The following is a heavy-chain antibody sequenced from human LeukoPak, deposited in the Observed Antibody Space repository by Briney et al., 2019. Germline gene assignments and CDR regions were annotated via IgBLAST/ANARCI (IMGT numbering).Heavy chain of an antibody. J-gene: IGHJ5*02. D-gene: IGHD6-13*01. CDR2: ISGSGGST. CDR1: GFTFSSYA. Sequence: GGSLRLSCAASGFTFSSYAMSWVRQAPGKGLEWVSAISGSGGSTYYADSVKGRFTISRDNSKNTLYLQMNSLRAEDTAVYYCASPFRGYSSSWPFDPWGQGTLVTVSS. CDR3: ASPFRGYSSSWPFDP. V-gene: IGHV3-23*01.